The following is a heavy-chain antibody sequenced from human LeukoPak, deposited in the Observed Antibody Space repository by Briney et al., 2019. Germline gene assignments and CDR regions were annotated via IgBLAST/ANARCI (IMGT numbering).Heavy chain of an antibody. D-gene: IGHD3-22*01. J-gene: IGHJ1*01. CDR3: ARDPDSSGYYYGGYSQH. CDR2: ISYDGSNK. V-gene: IGHV3-30-3*01. CDR1: GFTFSSYA. Sequence: PGRSLRLSCAASGFTFSSYAMHWVRQAPGKGLEWVAVISYDGSNKYYADSVKGRFTISRDNSKNTLYLQMNSLRAEDTAVYYCARDPDSSGYYYGGYSQHWGQGTLVTVSS.